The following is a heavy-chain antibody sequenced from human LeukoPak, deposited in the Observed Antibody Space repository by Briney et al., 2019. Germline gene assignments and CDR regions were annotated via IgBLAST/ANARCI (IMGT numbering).Heavy chain of an antibody. D-gene: IGHD4-17*01. J-gene: IGHJ1*01. CDR3: ARDSYGDYVPAEYFQH. CDR2: ISGSGDST. CDR1: GFTFSSYA. V-gene: IGHV3-23*01. Sequence: GGSLRLSCAASGFTFSSYAMSWVRQAPGKGLEWVSVISGSGDSTYYADSVKGRFTISRDNSKNTLYLQMNSLRAEDTAVYYCARDSYGDYVPAEYFQHWGQGTLVTVSS.